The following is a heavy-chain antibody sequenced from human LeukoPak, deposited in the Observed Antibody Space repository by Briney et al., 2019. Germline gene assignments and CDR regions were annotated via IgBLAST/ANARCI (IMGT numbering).Heavy chain of an antibody. D-gene: IGHD3-10*01. J-gene: IGHJ4*02. Sequence: GGSLRLSCAASGFTFSTYWMHWVRRAPGKGLVWVSRISTDGSVTSYADSVKGRFTTSRDNAKNTMYLQMNSLRAEDTAVYYCARIGGSGSYSGHYFDHWGQGTLVTVSS. CDR2: ISTDGSVT. CDR3: ARIGGSGSYSGHYFDH. CDR1: GFTFSTYW. V-gene: IGHV3-74*01.